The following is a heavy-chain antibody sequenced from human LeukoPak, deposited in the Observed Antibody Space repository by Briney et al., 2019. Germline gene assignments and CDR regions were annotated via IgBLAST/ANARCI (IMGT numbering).Heavy chain of an antibody. CDR2: IYTSRST. CDR1: VGSISIYY. D-gene: IGHD1-7*01. J-gene: IGHJ6*02. V-gene: IGHV4-4*07. Sequence: SETLSLTCTRSVGSISIYYWSWIRDPAGEGLEWIGRIYTSRSTNYNPSLKCRVTMSVDTSKNQFSLKLSSVTGADTAEYYCARDVTGTPYYYYYGMDVWGQGNTVTVSS. CDR3: ARDVTGTPYYYYYGMDV.